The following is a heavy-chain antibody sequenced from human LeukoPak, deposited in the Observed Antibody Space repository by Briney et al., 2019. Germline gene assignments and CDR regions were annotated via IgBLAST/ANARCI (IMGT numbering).Heavy chain of an antibody. D-gene: IGHD6-13*01. Sequence: PSETLSLTCTVSGGSISSYYWSWIRQPPGKGLEWIGYIYYSGTTNYNPSLKSRVTISVDTSKNQLSLKLSSVTAADTAVYYCATDSSTWYRGAFDIWGQGTMVTVSS. CDR2: IYYSGTT. J-gene: IGHJ3*02. CDR3: ATDSSTWYRGAFDI. CDR1: GGSISSYY. V-gene: IGHV4-59*12.